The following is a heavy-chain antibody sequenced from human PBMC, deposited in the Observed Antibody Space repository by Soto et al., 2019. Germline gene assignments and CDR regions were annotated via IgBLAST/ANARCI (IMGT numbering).Heavy chain of an antibody. Sequence: SVKVSCKASGGTFSSYAISWVRQAPGQGLEWMGVIIPIFGTANYAQKFQGRVTITADASTSTAYMELSSLRSEDTAVYYCARDGYSSGSDAFDIWGQGTMVTVSS. D-gene: IGHD6-19*01. V-gene: IGHV1-69*13. CDR1: GGTFSSYA. CDR2: IIPIFGTA. J-gene: IGHJ3*02. CDR3: ARDGYSSGSDAFDI.